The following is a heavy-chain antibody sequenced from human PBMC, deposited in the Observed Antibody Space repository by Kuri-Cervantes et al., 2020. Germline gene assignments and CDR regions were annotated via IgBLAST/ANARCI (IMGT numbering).Heavy chain of an antibody. CDR1: GFTVSSNY. V-gene: IGHV3-23*01. D-gene: IGHD3-22*01. Sequence: GESLKISCAASGFTVSSNYMSWVRQAPGKGLEWVSAISGSGGSTYYADSVKGRFTISRDNSKNTLYLQMNSLRAEDTAVYYCAKDRSASPMIVVVITDYWGQGTLVTVSS. J-gene: IGHJ4*02. CDR3: AKDRSASPMIVVVITDY. CDR2: ISGSGGST.